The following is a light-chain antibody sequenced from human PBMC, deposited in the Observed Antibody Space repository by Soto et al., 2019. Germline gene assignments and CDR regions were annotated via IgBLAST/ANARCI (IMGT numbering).Light chain of an antibody. V-gene: IGLV2-8*01. Sequence: SVLTLPPSGCRTPGQSVAISCTVTSSDDGGYHHVSWYSQHPGQAPKLMIYEVNKRPSGAPDRLSGSKSGHTASLTVSGLQAEEEADYYGSSYACSSNVFGPGTKVTAL. CDR2: EVN. CDR3: SSYACSSNV. J-gene: IGLJ1*01. CDR1: SSDDGGYHH.